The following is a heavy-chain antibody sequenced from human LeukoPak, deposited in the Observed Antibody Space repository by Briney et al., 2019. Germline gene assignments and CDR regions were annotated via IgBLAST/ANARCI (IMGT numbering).Heavy chain of an antibody. CDR2: ISTGSSFI. CDR1: GFTFTDYG. J-gene: IGHJ4*02. Sequence: GGSLRLPCAASGFTFTDYGMNWVRQAPGKGLEWVSSISTGSSFINYADSVKGRFTISRDNSKNTLYLQMNSLRAEDTAVYYCAKTRGYSSSWHDYWGQGTLVTVSS. D-gene: IGHD6-13*01. CDR3: AKTRGYSSSWHDY. V-gene: IGHV3-21*04.